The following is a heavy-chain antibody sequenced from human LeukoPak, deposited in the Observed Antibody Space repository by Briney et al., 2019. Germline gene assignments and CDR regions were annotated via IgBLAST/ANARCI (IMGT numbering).Heavy chain of an antibody. CDR1: GYSFTSYW. J-gene: IGHJ3*02. CDR2: IYPGDSDT. D-gene: IGHD2-15*01. CDR3: AVPSAATHDAFDI. V-gene: IGHV5-51*01. Sequence: GESLKISCKGSGYSFTSYWIGWVRQMPRKGLEWMGIIYPGDSDTRYSPSFQGQVTISADKSISTAYLQWSSLKASDTAMYYCAVPSAATHDAFDIWGQGTMVTVSS.